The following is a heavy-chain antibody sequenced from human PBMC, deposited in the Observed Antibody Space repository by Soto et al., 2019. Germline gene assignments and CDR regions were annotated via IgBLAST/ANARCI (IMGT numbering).Heavy chain of an antibody. CDR2: IWYDGSNK. J-gene: IGHJ6*02. Sequence: LSCAASGFTFSSYGMHWVRQAPGKGLEWVAVIWYDGSNKYYADSVKGRFTISRDNSKNTLYLQMNSLRAEDTAVYYCARGSLVRGEGQDYYYGMDVWGQGTTVTVSS. D-gene: IGHD3-10*01. V-gene: IGHV3-33*01. CDR1: GFTFSSYG. CDR3: ARGSLVRGEGQDYYYGMDV.